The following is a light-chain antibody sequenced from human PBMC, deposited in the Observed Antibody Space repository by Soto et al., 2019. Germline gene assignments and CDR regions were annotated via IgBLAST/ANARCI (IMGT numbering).Light chain of an antibody. J-gene: IGKJ1*01. V-gene: IGKV1-5*01. Sequence: DIQMTQSPSTLSVSVGDRVTITCRASQSIGSSLAWYQQKPGKAPHLLISDVSSLERGVPSRFGGSGSGTEFTLSIRSLQPDDFATYYCQQYNGYSRTFGQGTKVDIK. CDR1: QSIGSS. CDR2: DVS. CDR3: QQYNGYSRT.